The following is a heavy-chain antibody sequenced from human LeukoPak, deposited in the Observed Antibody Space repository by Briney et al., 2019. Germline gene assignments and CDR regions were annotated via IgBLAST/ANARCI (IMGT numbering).Heavy chain of an antibody. CDR3: AKAGSGWLASFDY. D-gene: IGHD6-19*01. V-gene: IGHV3-23*01. CDR1: GFTFSSYA. CDR2: ISGSGGST. Sequence: PGGSLRLSCAASGFTFSSYAMSWVRQAPGKGLEWVSAISGSGGSTYYADSVKGRFTISRDNSKNTLYLQMNSLRAEDTAIYYCAKAGSGWLASFDYWGQGTLVTASS. J-gene: IGHJ4*02.